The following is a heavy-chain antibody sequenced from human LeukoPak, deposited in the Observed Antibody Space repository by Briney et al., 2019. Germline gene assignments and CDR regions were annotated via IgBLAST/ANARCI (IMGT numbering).Heavy chain of an antibody. CDR1: GFTFDDYA. Sequence: TGRSLRLSCAASGFTFDDYAMHWVRQAPGKGLEWVSGISWNSGSIGYADSVKGRFTISRDNAKNSLYLQMNSLRAEDTALYYCAKDLHSSGWISMDVWGQGTTVTVSS. V-gene: IGHV3-9*01. CDR3: AKDLHSSGWISMDV. CDR2: ISWNSGSI. J-gene: IGHJ6*02. D-gene: IGHD6-19*01.